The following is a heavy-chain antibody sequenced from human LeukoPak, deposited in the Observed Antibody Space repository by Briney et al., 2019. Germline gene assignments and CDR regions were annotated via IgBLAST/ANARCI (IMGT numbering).Heavy chain of an antibody. Sequence: GGSLRLSCAASGFTFSTYAMSWVRRAPGKGLEWVSAISAGGSGTYYADSVKGRFTISRDNSKNTLYLQLSSLRPEDTAVYYCAKKGQGYYFDYWGQGILVTVSS. V-gene: IGHV3-23*01. CDR2: ISAGGSGT. CDR3: AKKGQGYYFDY. CDR1: GFTFSTYA. J-gene: IGHJ4*02.